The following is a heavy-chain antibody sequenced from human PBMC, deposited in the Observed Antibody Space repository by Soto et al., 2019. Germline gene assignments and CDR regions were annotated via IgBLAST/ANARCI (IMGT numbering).Heavy chain of an antibody. D-gene: IGHD3-10*01. J-gene: IGHJ5*02. CDR2: ISYDGENQ. CDR1: GFSFSHYA. CDR3: VSPHSESSNACDL. Sequence: LRLSCAASGFSFSHYAMHWVRQPPGKGLEWVALISYDGENQYFTDSVRGRFTISRDNSKTAVYLEMNDLRLDDTATYYCVSPHSESSNACDLWGQGTLVTVSS. V-gene: IGHV3-30*04.